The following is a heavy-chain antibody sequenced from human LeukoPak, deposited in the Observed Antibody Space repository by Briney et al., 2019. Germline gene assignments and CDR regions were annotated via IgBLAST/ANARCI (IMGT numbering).Heavy chain of an antibody. J-gene: IGHJ4*02. Sequence: GASVKVSCKASGYTFTSYDINWVRQATGQGLEWMGWMNPNSGNTGYSQKFQGRVTITRDTSASTAYMELSSLRAEDTAVYYCARDPGYCSGGSCYPGWCDYWGQGTLVTVSS. CDR3: ARDPGYCSGGSCYPGWCDY. V-gene: IGHV1-8*01. CDR2: MNPNSGNT. D-gene: IGHD2-15*01. CDR1: GYTFTSYD.